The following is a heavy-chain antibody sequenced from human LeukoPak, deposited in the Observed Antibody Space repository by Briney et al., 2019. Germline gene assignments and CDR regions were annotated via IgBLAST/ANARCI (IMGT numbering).Heavy chain of an antibody. V-gene: IGHV3-33*07. J-gene: IGHJ6*02. D-gene: IGHD2/OR15-2a*01. Sequence: PGGSLRLFCATAGFTFRRHGLNWVRPAPGKGLEWVAGISPDGSKKYYVDAVKGRFTISRDNSKNTLYLQMNSLRVEDTAMYYCARDLSYLSFDDWGQGTTVTVSS. CDR2: ISPDGSKK. CDR1: GFTFRRHG. CDR3: ARDLSYLSFDD.